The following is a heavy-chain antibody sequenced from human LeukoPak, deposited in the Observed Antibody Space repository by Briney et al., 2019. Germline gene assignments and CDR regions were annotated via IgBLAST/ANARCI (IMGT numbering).Heavy chain of an antibody. V-gene: IGHV4-59*01. CDR3: ARGRVSSSTWHSTYYYYFYMDV. Sequence: PSETLSLTCSVSDDSITIYYWTWVRQPPGKGLEWIGYIYHTGTTNYNPSLKSRVTISRDTSKNHFSLQLSSVTAADSAVYFCARGRVSSSTWHSTYYYYFYMDVWGKGTTVTVSS. CDR2: IYHTGTT. CDR1: DDSITIYY. J-gene: IGHJ6*03. D-gene: IGHD4-11*01.